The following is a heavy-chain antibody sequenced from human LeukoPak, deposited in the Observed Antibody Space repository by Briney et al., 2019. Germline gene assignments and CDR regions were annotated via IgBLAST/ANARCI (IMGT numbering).Heavy chain of an antibody. Sequence: GRSLRLSCVASGFTFSSYAMHWVRQAPGKGLEWVAVISYDGSNKYYAGSVKGRFTISRDNSKNTLYLQMNSLRAEDTAVYYCASLNIAVAGTFDYWGQGTLVTVSS. CDR2: ISYDGSNK. CDR1: GFTFSSYA. V-gene: IGHV3-30-3*01. J-gene: IGHJ4*02. D-gene: IGHD6-19*01. CDR3: ASLNIAVAGTFDY.